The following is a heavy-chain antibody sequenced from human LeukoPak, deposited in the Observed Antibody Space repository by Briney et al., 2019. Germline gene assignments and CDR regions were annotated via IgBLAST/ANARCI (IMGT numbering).Heavy chain of an antibody. V-gene: IGHV4-39*07. CDR3: ARNGGWYWEVDY. D-gene: IGHD6-19*01. CDR2: IYYSGST. J-gene: IGHJ4*02. Sequence: SETLSLTCTVSGGSISSRSYYWGWIRQPPGKGLEWVGSIYYSGSTYYNPSLKSRVTISVDTSKNQFSLKLSSVTAADTAVYYCARNGGWYWEVDYWGQGTLVTVSS. CDR1: GGSISSRSYY.